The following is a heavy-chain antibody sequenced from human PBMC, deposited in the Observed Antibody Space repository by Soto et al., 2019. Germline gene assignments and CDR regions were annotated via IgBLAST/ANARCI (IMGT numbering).Heavy chain of an antibody. CDR3: AREGPPNIAARPRWFDP. D-gene: IGHD6-6*01. CDR1: GYTFTSYA. V-gene: IGHV1-69*01. CDR2: IIPIFGTA. J-gene: IGHJ5*02. Sequence: VKVSCKASGYTFTSYAMHWVRQAPGQRLEWMGGIIPIFGTANYAQKFQGRVTITADESTSTAYMELSSLRSEDTAVYYCAREGPPNIAARPRWFDPWGQGTLVTVSS.